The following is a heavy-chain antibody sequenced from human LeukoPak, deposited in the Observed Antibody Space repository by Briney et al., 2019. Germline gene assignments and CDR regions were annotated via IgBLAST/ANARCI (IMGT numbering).Heavy chain of an antibody. D-gene: IGHD3-3*01. CDR2: ISAYNGNT. J-gene: IGHJ4*02. CDR3: ARDGYDFWSGYYRTPFDY. CDR1: GYTFNSYG. V-gene: IGHV1-18*01. Sequence: ASVKVSCKASGYTFNSYGISWVRQAPGQGLEWMGWISAYNGNTNYAQKVQGRVTMTTDTSTSTAYMELRSLRSDDTAVYYCARDGYDFWSGYYRTPFDYWGQGTLVTVSS.